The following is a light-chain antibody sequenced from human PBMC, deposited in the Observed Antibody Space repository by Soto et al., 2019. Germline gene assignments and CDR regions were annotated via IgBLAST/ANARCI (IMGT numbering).Light chain of an antibody. Sequence: IQLTQSPSSPSASVGDRVTITCRASQDISSYLAWYQQKPGTAPKVLIFGASTLESGVPLRFSGSGSGTYFTLTISNLLPEDFATYYCQHLNDYPYTFGQGTKLEIK. CDR2: GAS. CDR3: QHLNDYPYT. CDR1: QDISSY. J-gene: IGKJ2*01. V-gene: IGKV1-9*01.